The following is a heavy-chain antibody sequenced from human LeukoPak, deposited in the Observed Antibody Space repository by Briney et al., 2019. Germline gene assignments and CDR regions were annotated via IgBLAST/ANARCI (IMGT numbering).Heavy chain of an antibody. CDR1: GGSISSYY. J-gene: IGHJ5*02. CDR3: ARDFRSGHWFDP. CDR2: IYYSGST. Sequence: PSETLSLTCTVSGGSISSYYWSWNRQPPGKGLEWIGYIYYSGSTNYNPSLKSRVTISVDTSKNQFSLKLSSVTAADTAVYYCARDFRSGHWFDPWGQGTLVTVSS. V-gene: IGHV4-59*01.